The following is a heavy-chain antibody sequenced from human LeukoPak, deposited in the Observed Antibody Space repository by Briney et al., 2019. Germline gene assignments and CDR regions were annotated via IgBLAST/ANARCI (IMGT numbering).Heavy chain of an antibody. CDR1: GISISSYA. J-gene: IGHJ6*02. CDR2: ISISGGST. CDR3: AKGEENYDILTGPRYSYYYYGMDV. D-gene: IGHD3-9*01. V-gene: IGHV3-23*01. Sequence: GESLRLSCAASGISISSYAMSWVRQAPGKGLEWVSGISISGGSTYYADSVKGRFTISRDNSKNTLYLQMNSLRAEDTAVYYCAKGEENYDILTGPRYSYYYYGMDVWGQGTTVTVSS.